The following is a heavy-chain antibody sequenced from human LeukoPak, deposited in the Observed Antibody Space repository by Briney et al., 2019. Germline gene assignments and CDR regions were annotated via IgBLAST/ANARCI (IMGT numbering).Heavy chain of an antibody. Sequence: GGSLRLSCAASGFTFDDYSMHWVRQAPGKGLEWVSLISWDGGNREYADSVKGRFTISRDNSRNSLFLQMNSLTTEDTAFYYCAKDYSSSGPFDYWGQGTLVTVSS. D-gene: IGHD6-13*01. CDR1: GFTFDDYS. V-gene: IGHV3-43*01. CDR3: AKDYSSSGPFDY. J-gene: IGHJ4*02. CDR2: ISWDGGNR.